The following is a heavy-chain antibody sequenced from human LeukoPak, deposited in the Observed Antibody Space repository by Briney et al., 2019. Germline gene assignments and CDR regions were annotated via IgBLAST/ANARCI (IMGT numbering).Heavy chain of an antibody. CDR1: GFTFSSYA. Sequence: GRSLRLSCAASGFTFSSYAMHWVRQAPGKGLEWVAVISYDGSNKYYADSVKGRFTISRDNSKNTLYLQMNSLRAEDTAVYYCARTPHPSTIIGSFDIWGQGTMVIASS. CDR3: ARTPHPSTIIGSFDI. J-gene: IGHJ3*02. V-gene: IGHV3-30-3*01. D-gene: IGHD5/OR15-5a*01. CDR2: ISYDGSNK.